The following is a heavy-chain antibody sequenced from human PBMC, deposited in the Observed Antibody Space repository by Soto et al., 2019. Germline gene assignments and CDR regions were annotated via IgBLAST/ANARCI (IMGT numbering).Heavy chain of an antibody. J-gene: IGHJ4*02. D-gene: IGHD3-10*02. CDR1: GYSLTGYY. Sequence: QVQLVQSGAEVKKPGASVKVSCKASGYSLTGYYMHWVRRAPGQGLEWMGITNPRDGSTNFAQKFQGRVTMTSDTSTSTVYMGMSSLRSDDTAMYYCARSYVTSRPIDFWGQGTLVTVSS. V-gene: IGHV1-46*01. CDR3: ARSYVTSRPIDF. CDR2: TNPRDGST.